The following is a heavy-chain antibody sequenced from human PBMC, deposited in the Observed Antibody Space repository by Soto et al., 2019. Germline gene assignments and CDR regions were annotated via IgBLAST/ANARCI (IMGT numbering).Heavy chain of an antibody. Sequence: QVQLVESGGGVVQPGRSLRLSCAASGFTFSSYGMHWVRQAPGKGLEWVAVISYDGSNQYYADSVKGRFTISRDNSKNLLYLQMTSLKAAENGWYCCAKDYKSFRFSERVGTGYWGQGTLVTVSS. J-gene: IGHJ4*02. CDR2: ISYDGSNQ. D-gene: IGHD3-10*01. V-gene: IGHV3-30*18. CDR3: AKDYKSFRFSERVGTGY. CDR1: GFTFSSYG.